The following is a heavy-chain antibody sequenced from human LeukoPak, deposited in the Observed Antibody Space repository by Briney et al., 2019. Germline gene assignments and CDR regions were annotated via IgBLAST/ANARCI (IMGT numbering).Heavy chain of an antibody. CDR1: GYTFTSYG. CDR2: IIPIFGTA. V-gene: IGHV1-69*13. Sequence: SVKVSCKASGYTFTSYGISWVRQAPGQGLEWMGGIIPIFGTANYAQKFQGRVTITADESTSTAYMELSSLRSEDTAVYYCARGTCSSTSCPLGYWGQGTLVTVSS. CDR3: ARGTCSSTSCPLGY. J-gene: IGHJ4*02. D-gene: IGHD2-2*01.